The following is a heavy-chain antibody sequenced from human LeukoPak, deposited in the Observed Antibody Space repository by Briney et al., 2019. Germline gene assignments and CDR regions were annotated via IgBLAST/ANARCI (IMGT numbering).Heavy chain of an antibody. CDR2: MNPNSGNT. V-gene: IGHV1-8*01. Sequence: ASVKVSCKASGYTFTSYDINWVRQATGQGLEWMGWMNPNSGNTGYAQKFQGRVTMTRNTSVSTAYMELSSLRSEDTAVYYCARSVLHMVRGVIIKSHSYYGMDVWGQGTTVTVSS. CDR1: GYTFTSYD. J-gene: IGHJ6*02. D-gene: IGHD3-10*01. CDR3: ARSVLHMVRGVIIKSHSYYGMDV.